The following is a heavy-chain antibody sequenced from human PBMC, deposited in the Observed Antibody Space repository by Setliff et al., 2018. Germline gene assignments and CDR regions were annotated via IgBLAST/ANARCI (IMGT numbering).Heavy chain of an antibody. V-gene: IGHV3-23*01. D-gene: IGHD6-13*01. Sequence: PGGSLRLSCAASRFTFSNYAMSWVRQAPGKGLEWVSAISASGRTTYSADSVKGRFTISRDNSKNTLSLQMNSLRAEDTAVYYCARGIAAAGTYDAFDIWGQGTMVTVS. J-gene: IGHJ3*02. CDR3: ARGIAAAGTYDAFDI. CDR1: RFTFSNYA. CDR2: ISASGRTT.